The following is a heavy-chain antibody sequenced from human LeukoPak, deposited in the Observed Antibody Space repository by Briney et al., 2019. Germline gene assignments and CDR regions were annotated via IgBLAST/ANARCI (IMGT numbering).Heavy chain of an antibody. CDR1: GYTFTNYG. V-gene: IGHV1-2*02. Sequence: ASVKVSCKASGYTFTNYGVSWVRQAPGQGLEWMGWINPNSGGTNYAQKFQGRVTMTRDTSISTAYMELSRLRSDDTAVYYCARVGRSGYDFRYYFDYWGQGTLVTVSS. CDR2: INPNSGGT. CDR3: ARVGRSGYDFRYYFDY. J-gene: IGHJ4*02. D-gene: IGHD5-12*01.